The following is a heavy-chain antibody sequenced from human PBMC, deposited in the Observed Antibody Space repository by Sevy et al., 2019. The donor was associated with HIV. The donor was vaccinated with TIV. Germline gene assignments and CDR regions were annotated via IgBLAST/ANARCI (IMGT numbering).Heavy chain of an antibody. Sequence: SETLSLTCTVSAGSINSGDYYWSWIRQHPEKGLEWIGYIFHTGSTYYNRSFKSRATILVDTSKNQFSLKLSLMTAADTAVYYCAREGTKGVWFDPWGQGTLVTVSS. CDR3: AREGTKGVWFDP. D-gene: IGHD3-16*01. J-gene: IGHJ5*02. V-gene: IGHV4-31*03. CDR1: AGSINSGDYY. CDR2: IFHTGST.